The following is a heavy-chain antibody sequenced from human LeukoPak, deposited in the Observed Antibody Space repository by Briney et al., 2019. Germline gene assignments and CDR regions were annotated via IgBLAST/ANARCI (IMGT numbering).Heavy chain of an antibody. CDR1: GFTVSSNY. CDR3: ARGAHGTIFGVADLDY. J-gene: IGHJ4*02. D-gene: IGHD3-3*01. Sequence: PGGSLRLSCAASGFTVSSNYMSWVRQAPGKGLEWVSVIYSGGSTYYADSVKGRFTISRDNSKNTLYLQINSLRAEDTAVYYCARGAHGTIFGVADLDYWGQGTLVTVSS. CDR2: IYSGGST. V-gene: IGHV3-66*01.